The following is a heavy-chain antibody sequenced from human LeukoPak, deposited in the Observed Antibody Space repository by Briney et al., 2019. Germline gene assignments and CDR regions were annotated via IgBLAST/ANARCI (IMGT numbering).Heavy chain of an antibody. J-gene: IGHJ4*02. Sequence: PGGSLRLSCAASGFTFSSYAMHWVRQAPGKGLEWVAVISYDGSNKYYADSVKGRFTISRDNSKNTLYLQMNSLRAEDTAVYYCARRSSPGALYRSGSITYYFDYWGQGTLVTVSS. V-gene: IGHV3-30-3*01. CDR1: GFTFSSYA. CDR2: ISYDGSNK. D-gene: IGHD3-10*01. CDR3: ARRSSPGALYRSGSITYYFDY.